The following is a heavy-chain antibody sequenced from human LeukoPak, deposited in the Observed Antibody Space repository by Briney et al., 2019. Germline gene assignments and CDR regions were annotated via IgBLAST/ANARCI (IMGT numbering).Heavy chain of an antibody. CDR3: ARVGYYASGPFSYFDY. D-gene: IGHD3-10*01. J-gene: IGHJ4*02. Sequence: GRSLRLSCAASGFTFSGYAMHWVRQAPGKGLEWVAVISYDGSNEYYADSVKGRFTISRDNSKNTLYLQMNSLSVEDTAVYYCARVGYYASGPFSYFDYWGQRTVVADSS. CDR2: ISYDGSNE. V-gene: IGHV3-30-3*01. CDR1: GFTFSGYA.